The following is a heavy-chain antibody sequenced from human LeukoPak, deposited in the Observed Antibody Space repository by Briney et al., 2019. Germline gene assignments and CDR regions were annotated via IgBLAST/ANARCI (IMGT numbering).Heavy chain of an antibody. D-gene: IGHD3-22*01. CDR3: ARDIEGVEDSSAPPHY. Sequence: GASVWVSCKASGYTFTGDYMHGGRQAPGQGLEWMGWINPNSGGANYAQKFQGRVTMTRDTSIRKAYMELSRLRSDDTAVYYCARDIEGVEDSSAPPHYWGQGTLVTVSS. V-gene: IGHV1-2*02. CDR1: GYTFTGDY. J-gene: IGHJ4*02. CDR2: INPNSGGA.